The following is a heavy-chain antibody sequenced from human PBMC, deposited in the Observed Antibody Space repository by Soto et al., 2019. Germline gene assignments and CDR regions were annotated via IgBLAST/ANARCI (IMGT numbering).Heavy chain of an antibody. CDR3: TTEAYDNSGSLAFDI. CDR1: GGSITNYY. Sequence: QVQLQESGPGLVKPSETLSLTCTVSGGSITNYYYSWIRQPPGKGLEWIGYIFHTGTTSYNPSLTRRVSLSLDTSQSQFFLKLNSVTAADTAVYYCTTEAYDNSGSLAFDIWGPGTLVTVS. V-gene: IGHV4-59*08. CDR2: IFHTGTT. D-gene: IGHD3-22*01. J-gene: IGHJ3*02.